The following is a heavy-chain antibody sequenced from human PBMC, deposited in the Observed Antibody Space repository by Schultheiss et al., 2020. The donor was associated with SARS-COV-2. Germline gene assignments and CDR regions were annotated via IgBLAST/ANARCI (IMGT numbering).Heavy chain of an antibody. J-gene: IGHJ4*02. V-gene: IGHV3-7*01. CDR3: AKGTWYGSEQGGY. CDR2: ISQDGNNK. D-gene: IGHD6-19*01. CDR1: GFTFSDYW. Sequence: GGSLRLSCATSGFTFSDYWMTWVRQAPGKGLEWVAIISQDGNNKNYVDSVRGRFTISRDNAKNSLYLQMNSLRAEDTAVYYCAKGTWYGSEQGGYWGQGTLVTVSS.